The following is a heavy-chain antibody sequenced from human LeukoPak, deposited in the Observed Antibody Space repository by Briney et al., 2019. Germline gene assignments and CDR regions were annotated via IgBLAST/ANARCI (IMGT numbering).Heavy chain of an antibody. CDR3: VSPVFINF. V-gene: IGHV3-64D*06. Sequence: GGSLRLSCAASGFIVSGDFMSWVRQAPGKGLEHVSTIGSDGDGTYYADSVKDRFIISRDNSKNAVYLQMSSLRPEDTAVYYCVSPVFINFWGQGTLVTVSS. J-gene: IGHJ4*01. D-gene: IGHD1-14*01. CDR1: GFIVSGDF. CDR2: IGSDGDGT.